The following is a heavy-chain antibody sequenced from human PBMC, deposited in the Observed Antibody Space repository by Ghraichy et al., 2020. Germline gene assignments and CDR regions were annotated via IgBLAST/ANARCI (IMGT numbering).Heavy chain of an antibody. CDR2: IDWDDDK. Sequence: SGPTLVNPTQTLTLTCTFSGFSLSTGGMRVSWVRQPPGKALEWLARIDWDDDKFYSTSLKTRLTISQDTSRNQVVLTMTNMDPVDTGTYFCTRMDVWGKGTTVTVSS. CDR3: TRMDV. J-gene: IGHJ6*04. CDR1: GFSLSTGGMR. V-gene: IGHV2-70*04.